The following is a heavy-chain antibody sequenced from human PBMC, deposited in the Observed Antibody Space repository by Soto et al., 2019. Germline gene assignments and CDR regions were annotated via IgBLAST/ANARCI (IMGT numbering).Heavy chain of an antibody. CDR1: GGSFSGYY. CDR2: INHSGST. J-gene: IGHJ5*02. Sequence: PSETLSLTCAVYGGSFSGYYWSWIRQPPGKGLEWIGEINHSGSTNYNPSLKSRVTISVDTSKNQFSLKLSSVTAADTAVYYCARHSYCSSTSCYWTLNWFDPWGQGTLVTVSS. D-gene: IGHD2-2*01. CDR3: ARHSYCSSTSCYWTLNWFDP. V-gene: IGHV4-34*01.